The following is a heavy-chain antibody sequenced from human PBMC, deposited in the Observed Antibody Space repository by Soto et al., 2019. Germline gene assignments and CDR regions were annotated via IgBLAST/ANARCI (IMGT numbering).Heavy chain of an antibody. CDR1: GFSLSTTGAG. V-gene: IGHV2-5*02. J-gene: IGHJ4*02. D-gene: IGHD3-22*01. CDR3: ALSFYDSSGYFLLFDY. Sequence: SGPTLVNPTQTLTLTCTFSGFSLSTTGAGVGWIRQPPGKALEWLALIYWDDDKRYSPSLKTRLTITKDTSKNQVVLTMTNMDPVDTATYYCALSFYDSSGYFLLFDYWGQGTLVTVSS. CDR2: IYWDDDK.